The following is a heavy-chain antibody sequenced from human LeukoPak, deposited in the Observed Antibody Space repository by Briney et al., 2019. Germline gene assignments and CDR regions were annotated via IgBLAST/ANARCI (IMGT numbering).Heavy chain of an antibody. CDR2: IDPASGGT. Sequence: ASVKVSCKTSGYIFNGYYAHWVRQAPGQGLEWMGWIDPASGGTKYAQKFQGRVTMTTDTSTSTAYMELRSLRSDDTAVYFCARGADTGSYGSLVYFDYWGQGTLVTVSS. V-gene: IGHV1-2*02. CDR3: ARGADTGSYGSLVYFDY. J-gene: IGHJ4*02. D-gene: IGHD3-16*01. CDR1: GYIFNGYY.